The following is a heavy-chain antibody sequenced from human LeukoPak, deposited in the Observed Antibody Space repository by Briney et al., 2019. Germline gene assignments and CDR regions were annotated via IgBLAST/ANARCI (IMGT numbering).Heavy chain of an antibody. CDR3: AKARQVGATYDAFDI. D-gene: IGHD1-26*01. CDR2: ISRNRGSI. V-gene: IGHV3-9*03. Sequence: GGSLRLSXAASGFTFDDYAMHWVRQAPGKGLEWVSAISRNRGSICYADSVKGRFTISRDNAKNSLYLQMNRLRAEDMALYYCAKARQVGATYDAFDIWGQGTMVTVSS. CDR1: GFTFDDYA. J-gene: IGHJ3*02.